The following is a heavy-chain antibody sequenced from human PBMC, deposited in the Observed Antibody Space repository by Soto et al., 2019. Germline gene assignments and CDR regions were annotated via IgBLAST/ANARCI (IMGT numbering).Heavy chain of an antibody. CDR3: AILLKAAAGTRWNGMDV. CDR2: IIPIFGTA. D-gene: IGHD6-13*01. V-gene: IGHV1-69*01. CDR1: GGTFSSYA. J-gene: IGHJ6*02. Sequence: QVQLVQSGAEVKKPGSSVKVSCKASGGTFSSYAISWVRQAPGQGLEWMGGIIPIFGTANYAQKFQGRVTITADESTSTAYMELSSLRSEDTAVYSCAILLKAAAGTRWNGMDVWGQGTTVTVSS.